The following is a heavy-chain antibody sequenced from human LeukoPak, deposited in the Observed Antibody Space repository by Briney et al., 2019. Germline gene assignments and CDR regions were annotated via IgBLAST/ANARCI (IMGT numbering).Heavy chain of an antibody. J-gene: IGHJ3*02. V-gene: IGHV4-38-2*02. Sequence: SETLSLTCTVSGYSISSGYHWGWLRRPPGKGLEWIGSIYHSGSTYYNPSLKSRVTISVDTSKNQFSLKLSSVTAADTAVYYCARVRAVDAFDIWGQGTMVTVSS. CDR1: GYSISSGYH. CDR2: IYHSGST. D-gene: IGHD6-19*01. CDR3: ARVRAVDAFDI.